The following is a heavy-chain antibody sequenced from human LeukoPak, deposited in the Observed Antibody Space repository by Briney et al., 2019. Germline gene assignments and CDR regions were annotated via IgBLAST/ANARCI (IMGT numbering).Heavy chain of an antibody. Sequence: ASVKVSCKASGYTFTSYGISWVRQAAGQGLEWMGWISAYNGNTNYAQKLQGRVTMTTDTSTSTAYMELRSLRSDDTAVYYCARDLYYDSSGYFDYWGQGTLVTVSS. J-gene: IGHJ4*02. CDR3: ARDLYYDSSGYFDY. CDR1: GYTFTSYG. V-gene: IGHV1-18*01. CDR2: ISAYNGNT. D-gene: IGHD3-22*01.